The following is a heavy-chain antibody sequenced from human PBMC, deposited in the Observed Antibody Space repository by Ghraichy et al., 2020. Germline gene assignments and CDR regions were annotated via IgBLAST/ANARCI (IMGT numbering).Heavy chain of an antibody. CDR3: AASPDNSNIPSRFWWVIGPRPQENDAFDI. V-gene: IGHV1-18*01. CDR1: GYTFTSYG. Sequence: ASVKVSCKASGYTFTSYGISWVRQAPGQGLEWMGWISAYNGNTNYAQKLQGRVTMTTDTSTSTAYMELRSLRSDDTAVYYCAASPDNSNIPSRFWWVIGPRPQENDAFDIWGQGTIVTVSS. D-gene: IGHD1-20*01. CDR2: ISAYNGNT. J-gene: IGHJ3*02.